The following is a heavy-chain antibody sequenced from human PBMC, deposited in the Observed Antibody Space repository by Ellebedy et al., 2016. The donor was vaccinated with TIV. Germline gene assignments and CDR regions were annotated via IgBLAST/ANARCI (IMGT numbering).Heavy chain of an antibody. J-gene: IGHJ4*02. CDR2: IYPGDSDT. Sequence: KVSCMGSGYSFTSYWIRWVRQMPGKGLEWMAIIYPGDSDTRYSPSFQGQVTISAEKSISTAYLQWSSLKASDTAIYYCAREEESGSSWFAYWGRGTLVTVSS. CDR3: AREEESGSSWFAY. D-gene: IGHD6-13*01. CDR1: GYSFTSYW. V-gene: IGHV5-51*01.